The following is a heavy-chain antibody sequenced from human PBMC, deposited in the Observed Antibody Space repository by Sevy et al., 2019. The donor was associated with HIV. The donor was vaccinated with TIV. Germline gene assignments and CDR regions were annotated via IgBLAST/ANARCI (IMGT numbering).Heavy chain of an antibody. D-gene: IGHD3-10*01. Sequence: SETLSLTCTVSGDSISSGSYYWTWIRQPAGKGLEWIGHISSSGITNYNPSLKSRVTMSVDTSRNEFSLHLSSVTAADTAFYFCARGGGLLYFGELLVDFDFWGQGTPVTVSS. J-gene: IGHJ4*02. CDR2: ISSSGIT. V-gene: IGHV4-61*09. CDR3: ARGGGLLYFGELLVDFDF. CDR1: GDSISSGSYY.